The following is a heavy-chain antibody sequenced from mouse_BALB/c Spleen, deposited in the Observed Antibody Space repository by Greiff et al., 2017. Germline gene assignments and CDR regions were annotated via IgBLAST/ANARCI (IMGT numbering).Heavy chain of an antibody. J-gene: IGHJ3*01. CDR2: IWAGGST. Sequence: VQVVESGPGLVAPSQSLSITCTVSGFSLTSYGVHWVRQPPGKGLEWLGVIWAGGSTNYNSALMSRLSISKDNSKSQVFLKMNSLQTDDTAMYYCARDNYGPAWFAYWGQGTLVTVSA. CDR1: GFSLTSYG. D-gene: IGHD1-2*01. V-gene: IGHV2-9*02. CDR3: ARDNYGPAWFAY.